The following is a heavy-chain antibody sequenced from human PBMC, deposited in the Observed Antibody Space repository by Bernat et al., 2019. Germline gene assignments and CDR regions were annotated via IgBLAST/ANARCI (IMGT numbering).Heavy chain of an antibody. V-gene: IGHV2-70*04. CDR2: IDWDDDK. D-gene: IGHD3-10*01. Sequence: QVTLKESGPALVKPTQTLTLTCTFSGFSISTRGMRVTWIRQPPGKALEWLARIDWDDDKFYSASLKTRLTISKDSSRNQVVLTMTHMDPVDTATYYCARIRSLSVNMGRGADFDYWGQGTLVTVSS. J-gene: IGHJ4*02. CDR3: ARIRSLSVNMGRGADFDY. CDR1: GFSISTRGMR.